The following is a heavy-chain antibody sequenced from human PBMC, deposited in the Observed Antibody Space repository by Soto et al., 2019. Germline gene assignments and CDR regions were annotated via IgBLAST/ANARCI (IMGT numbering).Heavy chain of an antibody. D-gene: IGHD4-17*01. CDR2: IIPIFGTA. V-gene: IGHV1-69*01. CDR3: ARGYGDYGGYYYYGMDV. CDR1: GGTFSSYA. J-gene: IGHJ6*02. Sequence: QVQLVQSGAEVKKPGSSVKVSCKASGGTFSSYAISWVRQAPGQGLEWMGGIIPIFGTANYAQKFQGRVTITADESTSTADMELSSLRSEDTDVYYCARGYGDYGGYYYYGMDVWGQGTTVTVSS.